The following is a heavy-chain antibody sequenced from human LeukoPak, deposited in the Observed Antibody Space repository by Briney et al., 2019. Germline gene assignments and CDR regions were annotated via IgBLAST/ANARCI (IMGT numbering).Heavy chain of an antibody. CDR1: GGSINNYY. CDR2: IYDSGST. CDR3: ARGSPYQLLNWFDP. V-gene: IGHV4-59*12. J-gene: IGHJ5*02. D-gene: IGHD2-2*01. Sequence: KPSETLSLTCAVSGGSINNYYWSWIRQPPGKGLEWIGYIYDSGSTNYNPSLQSRVTTSLDTSKNQFSLKLSSVTAADTAVYYCARGSPYQLLNWFDPWGQGTLVTVSS.